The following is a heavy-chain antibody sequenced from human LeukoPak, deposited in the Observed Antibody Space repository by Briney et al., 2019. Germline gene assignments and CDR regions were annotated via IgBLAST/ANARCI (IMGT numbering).Heavy chain of an antibody. V-gene: IGHV3-66*01. J-gene: IGHJ4*02. CDR3: ASDRGYYDSGGYYYDY. Sequence: GGSLRLSCAASGFTVSSNYMSWVRQAPGKGLEWVSVIYSGGNIYYADSVKGRFTISRDSSKNTLYLQMNSLRAEDTAVYYCASDRGYYDSGGYYYDYWGQGTLVTVSS. D-gene: IGHD3-22*01. CDR2: IYSGGNI. CDR1: GFTVSSNY.